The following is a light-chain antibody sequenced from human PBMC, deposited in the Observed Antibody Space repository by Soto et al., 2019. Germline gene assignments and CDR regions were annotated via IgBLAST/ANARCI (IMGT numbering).Light chain of an antibody. J-gene: IGLJ1*01. CDR3: SSYTSSSTLV. CDR1: SSDVGGYNY. V-gene: IGLV2-14*01. CDR2: EVS. Sequence: QSALTQPASVSGSPGQSITISCTGTSSDVGGYNYVSWYQQHPGEAPKLMIYEVSNRPSGGSNRFSGSKSGNTASLTISGLQAEDEADYYCSSYTSSSTLVFGTGTKLTVL.